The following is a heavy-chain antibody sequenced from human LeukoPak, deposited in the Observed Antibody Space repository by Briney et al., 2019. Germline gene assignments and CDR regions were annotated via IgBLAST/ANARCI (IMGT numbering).Heavy chain of an antibody. CDR1: GFTFSSYW. J-gene: IGHJ6*03. CDR2: IKQDGSEK. D-gene: IGHD3-9*01. Sequence: PEGSLRLSCAASGFTFSSYWMSWVRQAPGKGLEWVANIKQDGSEKYYVDSVKGRFTISRDNAKNSLYLQMNSLRAEDTAVYYCARANDNYYYYYMDVWGKGTTVTISS. V-gene: IGHV3-7*01. CDR3: ARANDNYYYYYMDV.